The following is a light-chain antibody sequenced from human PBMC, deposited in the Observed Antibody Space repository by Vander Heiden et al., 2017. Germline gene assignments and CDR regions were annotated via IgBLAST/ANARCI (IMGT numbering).Light chain of an antibody. Sequence: DIQMTQSPSTLSASVGDRVTITCRASQSISSWLAWYQQKPGKAPKLLIYKASSLESGVPSRFSGSGSGTEFTLTISSLQPDDFATYYCQQYNSDNTFGQGTKLEIK. J-gene: IGKJ2*01. CDR1: QSISSW. CDR3: QQYNSDNT. CDR2: KAS. V-gene: IGKV1-5*03.